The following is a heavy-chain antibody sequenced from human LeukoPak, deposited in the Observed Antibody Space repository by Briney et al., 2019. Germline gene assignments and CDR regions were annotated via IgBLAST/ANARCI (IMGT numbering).Heavy chain of an antibody. CDR1: GYSFINYY. CDR3: ARVSVAGTYYYGMDV. J-gene: IGHJ6*02. CDR2: IDPSGGST. D-gene: IGHD6-19*01. Sequence: ASVKVSCKASGYSFINYYMHWVRQAPGQGLEWMGVIDPSGGSTSYAQKFRGRVTMTRDTSSSTVYMDLSSLRSEDTAVYYCARVSVAGTYYYGMDVWGQGTTVTVSS. V-gene: IGHV1-46*01.